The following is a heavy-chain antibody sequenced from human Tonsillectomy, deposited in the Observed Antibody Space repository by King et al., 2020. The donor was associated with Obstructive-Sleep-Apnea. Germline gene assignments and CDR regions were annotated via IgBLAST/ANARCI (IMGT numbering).Heavy chain of an antibody. J-gene: IGHJ5*02. Sequence: QLMQSGAEVKKPGASVKVSCKASSHIFNSYYIHWARQAPGQGLEWLGWISANSGGTNYAQKLQGRVTMTSDTSISTAYMELSSLRSDDTAVYYCACARGINGWYVGRGFDPWGQGTLVTVPS. CDR1: SHIFNSYY. CDR2: ISANSGGT. CDR3: ACARGINGWYVGRGFDP. D-gene: IGHD6-19*01. V-gene: IGHV1-2*02.